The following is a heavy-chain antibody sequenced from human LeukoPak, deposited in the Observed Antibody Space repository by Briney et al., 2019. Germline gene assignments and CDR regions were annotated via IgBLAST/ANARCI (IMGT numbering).Heavy chain of an antibody. D-gene: IGHD3-10*02. V-gene: IGHV3-53*01. J-gene: IGHJ5*02. Sequence: GGSLRLSCAASGFTVSSNYMSWVRQAPGKGLEWVSVIYSGGSTYYADSVKGRFTISRDNSKNTLYLQMNSLRAEDTAVYYCARDVREPGRFDPWGQGTLVTVSS. CDR2: IYSGGST. CDR3: ARDVREPGRFDP. CDR1: GFTVSSNY.